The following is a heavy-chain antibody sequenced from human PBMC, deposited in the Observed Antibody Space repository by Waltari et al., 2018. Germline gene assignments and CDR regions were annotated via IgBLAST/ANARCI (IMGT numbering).Heavy chain of an antibody. CDR1: GGSISSYY. CDR2: IYYSGST. Sequence: QVQLQESGPGLVKPSETLSLTCTVSGGSISSYYWSWIRQPPGQGLEWIGYIYYSGSTNYNPSLKSRVTISVDTSKNQFSLKLSSVTAADTAVYYCARHGPDCSSTSCYTAPFDYWGQGTLVTVSS. J-gene: IGHJ4*02. D-gene: IGHD2-2*02. CDR3: ARHGPDCSSTSCYTAPFDY. V-gene: IGHV4-59*08.